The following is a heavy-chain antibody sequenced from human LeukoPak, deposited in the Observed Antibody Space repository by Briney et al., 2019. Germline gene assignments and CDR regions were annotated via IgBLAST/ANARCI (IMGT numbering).Heavy chain of an antibody. J-gene: IGHJ3*02. CDR2: IYYSGST. CDR1: GGSISSYY. CDR3: ARGYYDGSGYSNAFDI. V-gene: IGHV4-59*01. D-gene: IGHD3-22*01. Sequence: PSETLSLTCTVSGGSISSYYWSWIRQPPGKGLEWIGYIYYSGSTNYNRSLKSRATISVDTSKSQFSLKLSSVTAADTAVYYCARGYYDGSGYSNAFDIWGQGTMVAV.